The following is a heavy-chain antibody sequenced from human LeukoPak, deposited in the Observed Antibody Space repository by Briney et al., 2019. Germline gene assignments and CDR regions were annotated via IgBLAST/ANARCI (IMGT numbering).Heavy chain of an antibody. CDR3: ARGTSYDYIWGSYRYHYFDY. Sequence: SETLSLTCTVSGGSISSYYWSWIRQPPGKGLEWIGYIYYSGSTNYNPSLKSRVTISVDTSKNQFSLKLSSVTAADTAVYYCARGTSYDYIWGSYRYHYFDYWGQGTLVTASS. CDR2: IYYSGST. V-gene: IGHV4-59*01. CDR1: GGSISSYY. J-gene: IGHJ4*02. D-gene: IGHD3-16*02.